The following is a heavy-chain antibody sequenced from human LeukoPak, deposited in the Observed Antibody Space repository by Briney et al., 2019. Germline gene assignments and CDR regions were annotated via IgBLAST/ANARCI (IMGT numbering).Heavy chain of an antibody. Sequence: PSETLSLTCTVSGGSISSGGYYWSWIRQHPGKGLEWIGYIYYSGSTYYNPSLKSRITISVDTSKNQFSLKLTSATAADTAVYYCARVSGSYSYYFDYWGQGTLVTVSS. D-gene: IGHD1-26*01. J-gene: IGHJ4*02. V-gene: IGHV4-31*03. CDR3: ARVSGSYSYYFDY. CDR2: IYYSGST. CDR1: GGSISSGGYY.